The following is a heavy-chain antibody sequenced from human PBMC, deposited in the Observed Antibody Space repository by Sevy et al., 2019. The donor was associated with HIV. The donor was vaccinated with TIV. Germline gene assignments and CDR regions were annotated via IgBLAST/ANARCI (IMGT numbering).Heavy chain of an antibody. V-gene: IGHV1-18*01. CDR1: GYTFTSFG. J-gene: IGHJ4*02. Sequence: ASVKVSCKTSGYTFTSFGISWVRQAPGQGLEWVGWISVYNGKTNYAQKFQGRITLTSDTSTRTAYMELRSLRSDDTAVYYCSRRGAFEYDSNGFQSHWGQGTLVTVSS. CDR3: SRRGAFEYDSNGFQSH. D-gene: IGHD3-22*01. CDR2: ISVYNGKT.